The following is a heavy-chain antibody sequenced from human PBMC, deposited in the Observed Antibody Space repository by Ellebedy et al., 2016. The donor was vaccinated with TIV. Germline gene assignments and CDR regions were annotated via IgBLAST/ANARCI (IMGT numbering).Heavy chain of an antibody. CDR1: GGSISSYY. D-gene: IGHD4-11*01. V-gene: IGHV4-59*01. CDR3: ARGPATVTDPVSVGMDV. Sequence: SETLSLTCTVSGGSISSYYWSWIRQPPGKGLEWIGYIYYSGSTNYNPSLKSRVTISVDTSKNQFSLKLSSVTAADTAVYYCARGPATVTDPVSVGMDVWGQGTTVTFSS. CDR2: IYYSGST. J-gene: IGHJ6*02.